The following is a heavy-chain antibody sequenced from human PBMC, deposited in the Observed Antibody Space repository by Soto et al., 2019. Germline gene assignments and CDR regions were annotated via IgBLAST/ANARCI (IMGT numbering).Heavy chain of an antibody. CDR3: ARSIVVVTALDY. V-gene: IGHV1-3*05. CDR2: INAGNGNT. J-gene: IGHJ4*02. D-gene: IGHD2-21*02. Sequence: QVQLVQSGAEEKKPGASVKVSCKASGYTFTSYAMHWVRQAPGQSLEGMGWINAGNGNTKYSQTFQGRVTITRDTSASTAYMELSSLRSEDTAVYYCARSIVVVTALDYWGQGTLVTVSS. CDR1: GYTFTSYA.